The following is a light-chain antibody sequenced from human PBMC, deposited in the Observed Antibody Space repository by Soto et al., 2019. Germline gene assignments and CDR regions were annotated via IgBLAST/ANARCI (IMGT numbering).Light chain of an antibody. Sequence: EIVLTQSPGTLSLSPGERATLSCRASQSVSSSYLAWYQQKPGQAPRLLIYGASSRATGIPDRFSGSGSGTNFNLTISRLEPEDFAGYYCQQYGSSRFTFGPGTKVDIK. V-gene: IGKV3-20*01. CDR3: QQYGSSRFT. CDR1: QSVSSSY. J-gene: IGKJ3*01. CDR2: GAS.